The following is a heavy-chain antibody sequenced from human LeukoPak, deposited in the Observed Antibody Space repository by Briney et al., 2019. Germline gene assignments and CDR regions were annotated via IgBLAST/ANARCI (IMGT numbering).Heavy chain of an antibody. CDR2: ISYDGSNK. V-gene: IGHV3-30*18. J-gene: IGHJ4*02. CDR1: GFTFSSYG. Sequence: GRSLRLSCAASGFTFSSYGMHWVRQAPGKGLEWVAVISYDGSNKYYADSVKGRFTISRDNSKNTLYLQMNSLRAEDTAVYYSAKVGSRVTSAPDDYWGQGTLVTVSS. CDR3: AKVGSRVTSAPDDY. D-gene: IGHD4-17*01.